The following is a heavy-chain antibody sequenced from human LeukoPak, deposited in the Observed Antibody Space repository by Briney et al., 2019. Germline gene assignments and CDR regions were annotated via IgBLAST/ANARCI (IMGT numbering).Heavy chain of an antibody. J-gene: IGHJ4*02. D-gene: IGHD6-19*01. Sequence: PSETLSLTCTVSGGSISSYYWGWIRQPPGKGLEWIGHIYHSGTTYYNASLRGRVTISVETSKNQFSLKLSTVTAADTAVYYCASLVYSSGWYSYFDYWGQGALVTVSP. CDR2: IYHSGTT. V-gene: IGHV4-39*01. CDR1: GGSISSYY. CDR3: ASLVYSSGWYSYFDY.